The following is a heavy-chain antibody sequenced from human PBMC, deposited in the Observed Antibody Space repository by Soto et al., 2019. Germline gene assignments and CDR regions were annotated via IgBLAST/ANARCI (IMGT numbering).Heavy chain of an antibody. J-gene: IGHJ5*02. CDR1: GFSLRTSGVG. D-gene: IGHD6-19*01. V-gene: IGHV2-5*01. CDR2: IYWNDDK. CDR3: AKSGSSGWYGWFDP. Sequence: SGPTLVHPTQTLTLTCIFSGFSLRTSGVGVGWIRQPPGKALEWLVFIYWNDDKRYSPSLKSRLTITKDTSKNQVVLTMTNMDPVDTATYYCAKSGSSGWYGWFDPWGQGTLVSVS.